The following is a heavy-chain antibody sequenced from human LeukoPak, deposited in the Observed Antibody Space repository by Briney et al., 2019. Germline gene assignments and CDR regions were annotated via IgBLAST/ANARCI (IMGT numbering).Heavy chain of an antibody. V-gene: IGHV1-58*02. Sequence: SVKVSCKASGFTFTSSAMQWVRQARGQRLEWIGWIVVGSGNTNYAQKFQERVTITRDMSTSTAYMELSSLRSEDTAVYYCAAEIYEAYGSGSSWGQGTLVTVSS. J-gene: IGHJ5*02. D-gene: IGHD3-10*01. CDR3: AAEIYEAYGSGSS. CDR1: GFTFTSSA. CDR2: IVVGSGNT.